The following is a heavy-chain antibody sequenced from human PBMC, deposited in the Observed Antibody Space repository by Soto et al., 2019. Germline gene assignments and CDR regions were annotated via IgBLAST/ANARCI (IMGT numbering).Heavy chain of an antibody. D-gene: IGHD6-19*01. V-gene: IGHV3-66*01. J-gene: IGHJ4*02. CDR1: GFTVSSNY. Sequence: GGSLRLSCAASGFTVSSNYMSWVRQAPGKGLEWVSVIYSGGSTYYADSVKGRFTISRDSSKNTLYLQMNSLIAEDTAVYYCATGYIAGIAVAGTFDCWGPGPLVTVSS. CDR3: ATGYIAGIAVAGTFDC. CDR2: IYSGGST.